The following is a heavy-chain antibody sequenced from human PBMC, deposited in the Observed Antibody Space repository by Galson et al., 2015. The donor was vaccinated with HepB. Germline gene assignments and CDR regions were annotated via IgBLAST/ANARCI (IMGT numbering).Heavy chain of an antibody. D-gene: IGHD4-17*01. V-gene: IGHV3-11*06. Sequence: SLRLSCAASGFTFSDYYMTWIRQAPGKGLEWLAYISSNTIYTNYADSVKGRFTISRDNIKNSMYLHMNSLRAEDTAVYYCVRVADSDYGDHSHFDSWGLGTLVTVSS. J-gene: IGHJ4*02. CDR3: VRVADSDYGDHSHFDS. CDR2: ISSNTIYT. CDR1: GFTFSDYY.